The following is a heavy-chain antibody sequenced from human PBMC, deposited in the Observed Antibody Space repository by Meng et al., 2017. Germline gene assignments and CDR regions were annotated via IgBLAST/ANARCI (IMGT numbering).Heavy chain of an antibody. CDR2: TRNKANSYTT. Sequence: EVQLVESGGGLVQPGGSLRLSCAASGFTFSDHYMDWVRQAPGKGLEWVGRTRNKANSYTTEYAASVKGRFTISRDDSKNSLYLQMNSLKTEDTAVYYRARADTKGDWFDPWGQGTLVTVSS. J-gene: IGHJ5*02. V-gene: IGHV3-72*01. D-gene: IGHD2-8*01. CDR1: GFTFSDHY. CDR3: ARADTKGDWFDP.